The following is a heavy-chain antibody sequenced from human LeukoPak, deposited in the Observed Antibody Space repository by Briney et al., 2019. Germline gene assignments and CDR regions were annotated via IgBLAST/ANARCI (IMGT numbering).Heavy chain of an antibody. Sequence: GASVKVSCKASGYTFTSYGISWVRQAPGQGLEWMGWISAYNGNTNYAQKLQGRVTMTTNTSTSTAYMELRSLRSDDTAVYYCARRVEHWSGYYLTYYYYYGMDVWGQGTTVTVSS. V-gene: IGHV1-18*01. CDR2: ISAYNGNT. CDR3: ARRVEHWSGYYLTYYYYYGMDV. J-gene: IGHJ6*02. CDR1: GYTFTSYG. D-gene: IGHD3-3*01.